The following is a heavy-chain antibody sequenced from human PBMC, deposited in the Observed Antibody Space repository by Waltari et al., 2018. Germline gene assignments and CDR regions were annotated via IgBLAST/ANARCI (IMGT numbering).Heavy chain of an antibody. J-gene: IGHJ5*02. CDR2: IYTSGST. Sequence: QVQLQESGPGLVKPSETLSLTCTVSGCSISSYYSSWIRQPAGKGLEWIGRIYTSGSTNYNPSLKSRVTMSVDTSKNQFSLKLSSVTAADTAVYYCARDRVSSTAGNWFDPWGQGTLVTVSS. CDR1: GCSISSYY. V-gene: IGHV4-4*07. D-gene: IGHD2-2*01. CDR3: ARDRVSSTAGNWFDP.